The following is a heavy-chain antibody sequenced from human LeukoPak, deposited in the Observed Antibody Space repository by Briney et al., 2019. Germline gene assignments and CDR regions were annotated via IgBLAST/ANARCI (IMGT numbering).Heavy chain of an antibody. CDR3: ARDLVRGAFYY. Sequence: GGTLRLSCAASGFTFSSYGMSWVRQAPGKGLEWVSVIYSGGSTYYADSVKGRFTISRDNSKNTLYLQMNSLRAEDTAVYYCARDLVRGAFYYWGQGTLVTVSS. V-gene: IGHV3-66*01. J-gene: IGHJ4*02. CDR1: GFTFSSYG. D-gene: IGHD2-8*01. CDR2: IYSGGST.